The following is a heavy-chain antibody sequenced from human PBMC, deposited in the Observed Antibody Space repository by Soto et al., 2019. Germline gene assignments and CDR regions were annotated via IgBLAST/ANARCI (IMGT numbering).Heavy chain of an antibody. J-gene: IGHJ6*02. D-gene: IGHD3-9*01. CDR2: MNPNSGNT. CDR1: GYTFTSYD. Sequence: ASLKVSCKASGYTFTSYDINWVRQATGQGLEWMGWMNPNSGNTGYAQKFQGRVTMTRNTSISTAYMELSSLRSEDTAVYYCARGLYDTILLHSRGYYYGMDVWGQGTTVTVSS. V-gene: IGHV1-8*01. CDR3: ARGLYDTILLHSRGYYYGMDV.